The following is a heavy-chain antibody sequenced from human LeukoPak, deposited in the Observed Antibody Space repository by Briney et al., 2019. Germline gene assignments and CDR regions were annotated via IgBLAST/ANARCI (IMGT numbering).Heavy chain of an antibody. Sequence: SETLSLTCTVSGGSINNYYWSWIRQPPGKGLEWIGYVYYSGRTNYNPSLKSRVTMSVDTSKNQFSLKLTSVTAADTAVYFCARDRSFWSWFDPWGQGTQVTVSS. CDR2: VYYSGRT. D-gene: IGHD3-3*01. J-gene: IGHJ5*02. V-gene: IGHV4-59*01. CDR3: ARDRSFWSWFDP. CDR1: GGSINNYY.